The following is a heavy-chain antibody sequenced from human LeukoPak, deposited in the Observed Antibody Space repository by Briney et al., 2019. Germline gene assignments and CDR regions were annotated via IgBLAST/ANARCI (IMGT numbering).Heavy chain of an antibody. CDR2: IYYSGST. D-gene: IGHD3-22*01. CDR3: ARHPVRNYYDSSGYLEPWFDY. J-gene: IGHJ4*02. Sequence: PSETLSLTCTVSGGSISSSSYYWGWIRQPPGKGLEWIGSIYYSGSTYYNPSLKSRVTISVDTSKNQFSLKLSSVTAADTAVYYCARHPVRNYYDSSGYLEPWFDYWGQGTLVTVSS. V-gene: IGHV4-39*07. CDR1: GGSISSSSYY.